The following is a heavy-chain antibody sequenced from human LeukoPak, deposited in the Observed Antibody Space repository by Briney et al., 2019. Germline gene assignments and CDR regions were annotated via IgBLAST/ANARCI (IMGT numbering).Heavy chain of an antibody. J-gene: IGHJ4*02. CDR2: IRYDGSNK. CDR1: GFTFSSYG. Sequence: GGSLRLSCAASGFTFSSYGMHWVRQAPGKGLEWVAFIRYDGSNKYYADSVKGRFTISRDNSKNTLYLQMNSLRAEDTAVYYCAKDSTHSSSWYDYWGQGTLVTVSS. CDR3: AKDSTHSSSWYDY. D-gene: IGHD6-13*01. V-gene: IGHV3-30*02.